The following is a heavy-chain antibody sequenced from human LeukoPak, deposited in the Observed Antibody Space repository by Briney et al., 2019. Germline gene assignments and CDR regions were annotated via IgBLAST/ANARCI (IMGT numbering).Heavy chain of an antibody. CDR1: GLTFSDYA. CDR3: SRAYSTGWLGINDY. Sequence: PGRSLRLSCIGSGLTFSDYAMSWVRQAPGKGLEWVGFIRNKANGGTADYAASVKGRFTISRDDSKTIAYLQMNSLITEDTAVYYCSRAYSTGWLGINDYWGQGALVTVSS. J-gene: IGHJ4*02. CDR2: IRNKANGGTA. D-gene: IGHD6-19*01. V-gene: IGHV3-49*04.